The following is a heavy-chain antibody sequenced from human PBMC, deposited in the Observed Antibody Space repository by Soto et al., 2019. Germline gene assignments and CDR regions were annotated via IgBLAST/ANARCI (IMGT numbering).Heavy chain of an antibody. V-gene: IGHV3-74*01. CDR3: ARVFGSGRYYYYYGMDV. CDR2: INSDGSST. Sequence: GGSLRLSCAASGFTFSSYWMHWVRQAPGKGLVWVSRINSDGSSTSYADSVKGRFTISRDNAKNTLYLQMNSLRAEDTAVYYCARVFGSGRYYYYYGMDVWGQGTTVTVYS. D-gene: IGHD3-10*01. J-gene: IGHJ6*02. CDR1: GFTFSSYW.